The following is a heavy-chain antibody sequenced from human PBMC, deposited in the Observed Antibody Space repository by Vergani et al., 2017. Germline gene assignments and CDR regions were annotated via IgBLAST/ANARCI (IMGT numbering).Heavy chain of an antibody. J-gene: IGHJ6*03. D-gene: IGHD2-15*01. Sequence: EVQLLESGGGLVQPGGSWSSPCAALGSPFTSYAMSWVRQAPGKGREWVSVISGSGGSTYYADPVKGRFTISRDNSKNTLYLQMNSLRAEDTAVYYCAKGPFAAKDYYYYMDVWGKXP. CDR1: GSPFTSYA. CDR2: ISGSGGST. CDR3: AKGPFAAKDYYYYMDV. V-gene: IGHV3-23*01.